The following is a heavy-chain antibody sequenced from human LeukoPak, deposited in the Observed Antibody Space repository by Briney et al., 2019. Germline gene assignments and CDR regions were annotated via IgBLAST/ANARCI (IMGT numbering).Heavy chain of an antibody. D-gene: IGHD3-9*01. CDR3: ARDHFLDITPDILTGYYRKNWFDP. J-gene: IGHJ5*02. CDR1: GYTFTGYY. Sequence: ASVKVSCKASGYTFTGYYMHWVRQAPGQGLEWMGWINPNSGGTDYAQKFQGRVTMTRDTSISTAYMELSRLRSDDTAVYYCARDHFLDITPDILTGYYRKNWFDPWGQGTLVTVSS. CDR2: INPNSGGT. V-gene: IGHV1-2*02.